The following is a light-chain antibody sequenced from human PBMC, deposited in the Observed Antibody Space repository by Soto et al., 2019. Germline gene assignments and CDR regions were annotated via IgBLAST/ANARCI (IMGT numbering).Light chain of an antibody. Sequence: QSVLTQPASVSGSPGQSITISCTGTSGDVGSFNLVSWYQQHPGKAPHLLIYEVTKRPSGVSNRFSGSKSGNTASLTISGLQAEDEADYYCCAYAGGSVYVLFGGGTKVTVL. J-gene: IGLJ3*02. V-gene: IGLV2-23*02. CDR1: SGDVGSFNL. CDR3: CAYAGGSVYVL. CDR2: EVT.